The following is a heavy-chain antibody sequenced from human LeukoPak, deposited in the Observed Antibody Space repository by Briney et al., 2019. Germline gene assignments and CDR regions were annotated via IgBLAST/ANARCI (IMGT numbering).Heavy chain of an antibody. CDR3: AKDRYCSSTSCYPKPYYYYYGMDV. CDR2: ISWNSGSI. Sequence: PGRSLRLSCAASGFTFDDYAMHWVRHAPGKGLEWVSGISWNSGSIGYADSVKGRFTISRDNAKNSLYLQMNSLRAEDTALYYCAKDRYCSSTSCYPKPYYYYYGMDVWGQGTTVTVSS. D-gene: IGHD2-2*01. CDR1: GFTFDDYA. V-gene: IGHV3-9*01. J-gene: IGHJ6*02.